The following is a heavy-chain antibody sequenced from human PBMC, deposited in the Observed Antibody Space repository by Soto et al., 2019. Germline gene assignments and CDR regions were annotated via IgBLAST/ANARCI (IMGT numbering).Heavy chain of an antibody. D-gene: IGHD2-21*02. V-gene: IGHV6-1*01. J-gene: IGHJ5*02. CDR3: ARFRPYCGGYCYGWFDH. CDR1: GDSVSSNSAA. CDR2: TYYRSKWYN. Sequence: SQTLSLTCVISGDSVSSNSAAWNWIRQSPSKGLEWLGRTYYRSKWYNDYAVSVKSRITINPDTSKNQFSLQLNSVTPEDTAVYYCARFRPYCGGYCYGWFDHWGQGTLVTVSS.